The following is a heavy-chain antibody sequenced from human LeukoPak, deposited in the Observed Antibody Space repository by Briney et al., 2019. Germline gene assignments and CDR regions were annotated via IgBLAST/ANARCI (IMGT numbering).Heavy chain of an antibody. CDR2: IHYSGNT. J-gene: IGHJ4*02. CDR3: ARGSRGLLWFGELSRRGPLDY. D-gene: IGHD3-10*01. CDR1: GDSISSGDYY. V-gene: IGHV4-61*08. Sequence: PSETLSLTCTVSGDSISSGDYYWSWIRQPPGKGLEWIGYIHYSGNTNYNPSLKSRVTISLVTSKNQFSLKLSSVTAADTAVYYCARGSRGLLWFGELSRRGPLDYWGQGTLVTVSS.